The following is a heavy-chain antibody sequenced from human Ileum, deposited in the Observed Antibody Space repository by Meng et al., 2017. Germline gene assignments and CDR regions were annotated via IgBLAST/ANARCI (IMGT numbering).Heavy chain of an antibody. Sequence: GESLKISCVASGFTFASSAMHWVRQAPGKGLEWVTVVSSYVNNKYYADAVKGRFTISRDNSKNTLFLEMNSLRPEDTAVYYCAKDGGVGFTDFDSWSQGTLVTVSS. D-gene: IGHD3-16*01. CDR1: GFTFASSA. CDR3: AKDGGVGFTDFDS. J-gene: IGHJ4*02. V-gene: IGHV3-30*01. CDR2: VSSYVNNK.